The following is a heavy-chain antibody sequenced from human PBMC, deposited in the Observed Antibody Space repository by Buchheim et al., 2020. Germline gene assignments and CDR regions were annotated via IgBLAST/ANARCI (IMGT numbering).Heavy chain of an antibody. Sequence: QVRLQQWGAGLLKPSETLSLTCAVFGESFSAYYWSWIRQPPGKGLEWIGEINHSGSTNYNPSLKSRVTISVDTSKNQFSLKLSSVTAADTAVYYCARETIFGVVTTDGATDAFDIWGQGT. D-gene: IGHD3-3*01. CDR2: INHSGST. CDR3: ARETIFGVVTTDGATDAFDI. V-gene: IGHV4-34*01. CDR1: GESFSAYY. J-gene: IGHJ3*02.